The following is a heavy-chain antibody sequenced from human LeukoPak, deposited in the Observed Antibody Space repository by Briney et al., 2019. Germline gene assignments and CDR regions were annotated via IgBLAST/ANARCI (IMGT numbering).Heavy chain of an antibody. V-gene: IGHV4-39*07. CDR1: GGSITSSSYY. J-gene: IGHJ4*02. CDR2: IYYSGST. CDR3: AREKTGNFDY. D-gene: IGHD1-1*01. Sequence: PSETLSLTCTVSGGSITSSSYYWGWIRQPPGKGLEWIGSIYYSGSTYYNPSLKSRVTISVDSSKNQFSLKLSSVTAADTAVYYCAREKTGNFDYWGLGTLVTVSS.